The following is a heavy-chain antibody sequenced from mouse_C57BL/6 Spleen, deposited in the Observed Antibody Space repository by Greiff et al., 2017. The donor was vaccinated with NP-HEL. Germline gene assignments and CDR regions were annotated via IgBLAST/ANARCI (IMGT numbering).Heavy chain of an antibody. V-gene: IGHV10-1*01. CDR2: IRSKSNNYAT. CDR1: GFSFNTYA. J-gene: IGHJ2*01. D-gene: IGHD2-4*01. CDR3: VRQDYALDY. Sequence: EVMLVESGGGLVQPKGSLKLSCAASGFSFNTYAMNWVRQAPGKGLEWVARIRSKSNNYATYYADSVKDRFTISRDDSESMLYLQMNILKTEDTAMYYCVRQDYALDYWGQGTTLTVSS.